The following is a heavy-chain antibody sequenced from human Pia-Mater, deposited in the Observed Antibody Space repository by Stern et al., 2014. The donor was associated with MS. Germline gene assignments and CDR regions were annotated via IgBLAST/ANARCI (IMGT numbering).Heavy chain of an antibody. Sequence: EVQLVESGGGLVKPGGSLRLSCAASGFTFSSHSMNWVRQAPGKGLEWVASISSGGSYIYYADSLKGRFTISRDNAKNSLYLQMNSLRAEDTAVYYCARGRGGNYRYYFDYWGQGTLVTVSS. D-gene: IGHD4-23*01. CDR3: ARGRGGNYRYYFDY. CDR1: GFTFSSHS. CDR2: ISSGGSYI. J-gene: IGHJ4*02. V-gene: IGHV3-21*01.